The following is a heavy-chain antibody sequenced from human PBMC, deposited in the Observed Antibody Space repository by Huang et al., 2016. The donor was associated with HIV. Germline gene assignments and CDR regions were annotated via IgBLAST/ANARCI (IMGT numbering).Heavy chain of an antibody. CDR1: GFTFSSYA. CDR3: ARESRDWYCLSPTCPIEF. CDR2: ILTDGSKT. Sequence: QVQLVQSGGGVVHPGRSLRLSCAGSGFTFSSYAMHWVRQAPGKGLEWLALILTDGSKTYYADSVEGRFTISRDNGENTLYLEMDSLRAEDTAVYYCARESRDWYCLSPTCPIEFWGRGSLVTVSS. D-gene: IGHD2-2*01. V-gene: IGHV3-30*04. J-gene: IGHJ1*01.